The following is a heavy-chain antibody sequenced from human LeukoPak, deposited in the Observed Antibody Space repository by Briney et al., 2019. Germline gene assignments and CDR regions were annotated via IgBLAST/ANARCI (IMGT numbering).Heavy chain of an antibody. Sequence: GGSLRLSCAASGFTFSSYCMNWVRQAPGKGLEWVANIKQDGSEKYYVDSVKGRFTISRDNAKNSLYLQMNSLRAEDTAVYYCAREGSYYDSSGYYSSFDYWGQGTLVTVSS. D-gene: IGHD3-22*01. V-gene: IGHV3-7*03. CDR2: IKQDGSEK. J-gene: IGHJ4*02. CDR3: AREGSYYDSSGYYSSFDY. CDR1: GFTFSSYC.